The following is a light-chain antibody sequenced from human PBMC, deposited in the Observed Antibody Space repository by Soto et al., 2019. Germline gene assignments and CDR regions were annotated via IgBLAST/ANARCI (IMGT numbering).Light chain of an antibody. Sequence: EIVLTQSPATLSLSPGERATLSCSASQTVSSSLAWYQQKPGQAPRLLIYEASNRANGIPARFSGSGSGADFTLTIISLEPEDFAIYYCQQHINWPLTFGGGTKVEIK. CDR3: QQHINWPLT. CDR1: QTVSSS. CDR2: EAS. J-gene: IGKJ4*01. V-gene: IGKV3-11*01.